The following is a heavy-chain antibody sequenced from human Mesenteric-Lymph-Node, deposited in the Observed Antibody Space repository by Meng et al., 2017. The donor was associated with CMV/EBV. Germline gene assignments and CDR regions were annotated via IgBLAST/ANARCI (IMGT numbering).Heavy chain of an antibody. CDR2: ISSSVSTI. J-gene: IGHJ6*02. CDR1: GFPFSSYE. Sequence: GGSLRLSCAASGFPFSSYEMNWVRQAPGKGLEWVSYISSSVSTIYYAESVKGRFTISRDNAKNSLYLQMNSLRAEDTAVYYCVRQKCGGDCDMDVWGQGTTVTVSS. V-gene: IGHV3-48*03. CDR3: VRQKCGGDCDMDV. D-gene: IGHD2-21*01.